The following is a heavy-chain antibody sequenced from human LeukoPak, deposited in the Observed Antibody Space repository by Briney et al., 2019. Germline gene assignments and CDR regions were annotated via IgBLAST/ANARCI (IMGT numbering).Heavy chain of an antibody. CDR2: IIPIFGTA. Sequence: SVKVSCKASGGTFSSYAISWVRQAPGQGLEWMGGIIPIFGTANYAQKFQGRVTITADESTSTAYMELSSLRSEDTAVYYCARPYSSGWPDAFDIRGQGTMVTVSS. J-gene: IGHJ3*02. V-gene: IGHV1-69*13. CDR3: ARPYSSGWPDAFDI. D-gene: IGHD6-19*01. CDR1: GGTFSSYA.